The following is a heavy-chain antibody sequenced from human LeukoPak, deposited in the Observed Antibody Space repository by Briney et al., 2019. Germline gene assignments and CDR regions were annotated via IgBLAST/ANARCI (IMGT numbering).Heavy chain of an antibody. CDR3: ANKYYDILTGHRDAFDI. D-gene: IGHD3-9*01. CDR1: GGSFSGYY. J-gene: IGHJ3*02. Sequence: SETLSLTCAVYGGSFSGYYWSWIRQPPGKGLEWIGEINHSGSTNYNPSLKSRVTISVDTSKNQISLKLSSVTAADTAVYYCANKYYDILTGHRDAFDIWGQGTMVTVSS. CDR2: INHSGST. V-gene: IGHV4-34*01.